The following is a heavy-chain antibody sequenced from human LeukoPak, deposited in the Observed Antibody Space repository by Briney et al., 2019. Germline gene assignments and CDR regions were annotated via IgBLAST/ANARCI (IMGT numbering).Heavy chain of an antibody. D-gene: IGHD3-22*01. CDR2: ISSNGGST. CDR1: GFTFSSYA. Sequence: GGSLRLSCAASGFTFSSYAMHWVRQAPGKGLEYVSAISSNGGSTYYANSVKGRFTISRDNSKNTLYLQMGSLRADDMAVYYCARGEYYYDSSGYYYWGQGTLVTVSS. V-gene: IGHV3-64*01. CDR3: ARGEYYYDSSGYYY. J-gene: IGHJ4*02.